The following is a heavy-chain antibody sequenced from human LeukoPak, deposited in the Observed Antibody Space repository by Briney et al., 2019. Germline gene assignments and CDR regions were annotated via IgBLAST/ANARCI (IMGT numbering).Heavy chain of an antibody. CDR1: GYTFTGYY. Sequence: GASVKVSCKASGYTFTGYYMHSVRQAPGQGLEWMGWINPNSGGTNYAQKFQGRVTMTRDTSISTAYMELSRLRSDDTAVYYCARDCSSTSCYLTWGQGTLVTVSS. J-gene: IGHJ5*02. D-gene: IGHD2-2*01. CDR3: ARDCSSTSCYLT. CDR2: INPNSGGT. V-gene: IGHV1-2*02.